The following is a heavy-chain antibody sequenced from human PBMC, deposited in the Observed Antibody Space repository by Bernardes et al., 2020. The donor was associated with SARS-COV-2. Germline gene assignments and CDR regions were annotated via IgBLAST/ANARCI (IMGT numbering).Heavy chain of an antibody. CDR1: GFTVSSSY. V-gene: IGHV3-20*01. CDR3: ARAGWTGTSNRAYFDL. CDR2: INWKGGSI. Sequence: GGSLRLSCAAPGFTVSSSYMNWVRQVPGKGLEWVSGINWKGGSIGYADFVKGRFTITRDNAKNSLYLQMNSLRDEDTAFYHCARAGWTGTSNRAYFDLWGRGTPVTVSS. D-gene: IGHD1-7*01. J-gene: IGHJ2*01.